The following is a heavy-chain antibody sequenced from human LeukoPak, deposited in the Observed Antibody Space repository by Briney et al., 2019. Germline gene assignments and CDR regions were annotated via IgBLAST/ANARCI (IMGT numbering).Heavy chain of an antibody. CDR2: ISGSGGST. CDR1: GFTFSSYA. J-gene: IGHJ4*02. V-gene: IGHV3-23*01. D-gene: IGHD1-1*01. Sequence: HPGGSLRLSCAASGFTFSSYAMSWVRHAPGKGLEWVSAISGSGGSTYYADSVKGRFTISRDNSKNTLYLQMNSLRAEDTAVYYCAKGGYNWNDGHFDYWGQGTLVTVSS. CDR3: AKGGYNWNDGHFDY.